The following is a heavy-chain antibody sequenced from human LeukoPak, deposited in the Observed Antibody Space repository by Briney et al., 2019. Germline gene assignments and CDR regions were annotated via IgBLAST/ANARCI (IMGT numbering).Heavy chain of an antibody. CDR2: IKQDGSEK. CDR3: ASSRGEPFFDY. D-gene: IGHD1-14*01. J-gene: IGHJ4*02. CDR1: GFTFSSYW. Sequence: GGSLRLSCAASGFTFSSYWMSWVRQAPGKGLEWVANIKQDGSEKYYVDSVKGRFTISRDNAKNSLYLQMNSLRAEDTAVYYCASSRGEPFFDYWGQGTLVTVSS. V-gene: IGHV3-7*01.